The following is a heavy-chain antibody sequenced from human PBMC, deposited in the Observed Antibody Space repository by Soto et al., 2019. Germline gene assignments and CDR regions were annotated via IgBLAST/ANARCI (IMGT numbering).Heavy chain of an antibody. J-gene: IGHJ4*02. CDR2: MFYSGNT. CDR1: DDYSVSSAYY. D-gene: IGHD3-22*01. V-gene: IGHV4-39*01. CDR3: VSPEGYYDSSGYTLDY. Sequence: TCIVGDDYSVSSAYYRGKKRKPPGKGLEWIGSMFYSGNTYYNPSLKSRVTLSIDTSKNQFSLKLNSVTAADTAVYYCVSPEGYYDSSGYTLDYWGQGTLVTVSS.